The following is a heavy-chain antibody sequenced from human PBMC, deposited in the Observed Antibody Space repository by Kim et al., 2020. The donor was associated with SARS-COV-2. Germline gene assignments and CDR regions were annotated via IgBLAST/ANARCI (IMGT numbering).Heavy chain of an antibody. J-gene: IGHJ5*02. CDR2: IYYSGST. V-gene: IGHV4-31*03. Sequence: SETLSLTCTVSGGSISSGGYYWSWIRQHPGKGLEWIGYIYYSGSTYYNPSLKSRVTISVDTSKNQFSLKLSSVTAADTAVYYCAREGFRPENWFDPWGQGTLVTVSS. CDR3: AREGFRPENWFDP. CDR1: GGSISSGGYY.